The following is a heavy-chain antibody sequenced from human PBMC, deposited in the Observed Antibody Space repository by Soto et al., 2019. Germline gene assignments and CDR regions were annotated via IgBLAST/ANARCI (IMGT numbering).Heavy chain of an antibody. Sequence: QLQLQESGPGLVRPSETLSLTCTVSGGSISSSSYYWGWIRQPPGKGLEWIGSIYYSGSTYYNPSLKSRVTISVDTSKNQFSLKLSSVTAADTAVYYCARHPALKGAPPKTPYFDYWGQGTLVTVSS. CDR2: IYYSGST. D-gene: IGHD2-2*01. CDR3: ARHPALKGAPPKTPYFDY. V-gene: IGHV4-39*01. J-gene: IGHJ4*02. CDR1: GGSISSSSYY.